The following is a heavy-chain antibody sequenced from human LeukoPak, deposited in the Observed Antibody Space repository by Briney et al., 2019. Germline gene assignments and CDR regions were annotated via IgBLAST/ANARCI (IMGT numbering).Heavy chain of an antibody. V-gene: IGHV1-24*01. CDR1: GYTLTELS. CDR3: ATRYFDWVPNAFDI. Sequence: GASVKASCKVSGYTLTELSMHWVRQAPGKGLEWMGGFDPEDGETIYAQKFQGRVTMTEDTSTDTAYMELSSLRSEDTAVYYCATRYFDWVPNAFDIWGQGKMVTVSS. J-gene: IGHJ3*02. D-gene: IGHD3-9*01. CDR2: FDPEDGET.